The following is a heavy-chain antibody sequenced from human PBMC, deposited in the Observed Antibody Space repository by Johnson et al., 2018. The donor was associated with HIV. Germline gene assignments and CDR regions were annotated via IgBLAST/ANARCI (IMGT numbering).Heavy chain of an antibody. CDR2: IQQDGSDT. Sequence: VQLVESGGGSVQPGGSLRLSRAASGFTFSSYDMHWVRQATGKGLEWVANIQQDGSDTYYVDSVKGRVTTSRDNAKNSLYLQMNSLRAEDTAVYYCARMGGYHHSCGCIYDACGLWVQGTRVTVSS. V-gene: IGHV3-7*05. J-gene: IGHJ3*01. CDR3: ARMGGYHHSCGCIYDACGL. D-gene: IGHD3-16*02. CDR1: GFTFSSYD.